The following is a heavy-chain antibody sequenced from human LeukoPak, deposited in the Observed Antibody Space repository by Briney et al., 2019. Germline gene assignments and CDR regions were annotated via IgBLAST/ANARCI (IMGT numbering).Heavy chain of an antibody. CDR3: ARLSGSYGGSYFDY. J-gene: IGHJ4*02. D-gene: IGHD1-26*01. Sequence: GYIYYSGSTNYNPSLKSRVTISVDTSKNQFSLKLSSVTAADTAVYYCARLSGSYGGSYFDYWGQGTLVTVSS. V-gene: IGHV4-59*08. CDR2: IYYSGST.